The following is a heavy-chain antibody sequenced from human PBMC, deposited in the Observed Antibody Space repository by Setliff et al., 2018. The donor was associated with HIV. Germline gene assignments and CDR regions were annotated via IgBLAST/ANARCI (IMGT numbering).Heavy chain of an antibody. J-gene: IGHJ4*02. V-gene: IGHV3-7*01. Sequence: PGASLKISCAASGFNFNNYEMNWVRQAPGKGLEWVANIKEDGSEKYYADSVKGRFTISRDKSKNTLYLQMGSLRAEDTAVYYCARGALLSFGDSMAHWGQGTLVTVSS. CDR3: ARGALLSFGDSMAH. D-gene: IGHD3-16*01. CDR1: GFNFNNYE. CDR2: IKEDGSEK.